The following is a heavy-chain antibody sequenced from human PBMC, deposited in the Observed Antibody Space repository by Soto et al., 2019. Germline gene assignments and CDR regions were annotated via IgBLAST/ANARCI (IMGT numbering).Heavy chain of an antibody. CDR2: IKQDGSEK. V-gene: IGHV3-7*03. CDR1: GFTFSSYW. CDR3: ARELYKDLGGYYYGVDV. J-gene: IGHJ6*02. Sequence: GGSLRLSCAASGFTFSSYWMSWVRQAPGKGLEWVANIKQDGSEKYYVDSVKGRFTISRDNAKNSLYLQMNSLRAEDTAVYYCARELYKDLGGYYYGVDVWGQGTTVTVSS. D-gene: IGHD1-26*01.